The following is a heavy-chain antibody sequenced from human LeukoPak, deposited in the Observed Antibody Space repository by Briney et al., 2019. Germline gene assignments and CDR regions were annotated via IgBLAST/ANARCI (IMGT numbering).Heavy chain of an antibody. J-gene: IGHJ5*02. CDR1: GGSISSGGYY. Sequence: SETLSLTCTVSGGSISSGGYYWSWIRQHPGKGLEWIGYIYYSGSTYYNPSLKSRVTISVDTSKSQFSLKLSSVTAADTAVYYCVRHAVSAGGLTTSWFDPWGQGTLVTVSS. CDR2: IYYSGST. V-gene: IGHV4-31*03. CDR3: VRHAVSAGGLTTSWFDP. D-gene: IGHD6-13*01.